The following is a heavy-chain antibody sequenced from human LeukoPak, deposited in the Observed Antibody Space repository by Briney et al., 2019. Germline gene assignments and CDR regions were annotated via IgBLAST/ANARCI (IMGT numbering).Heavy chain of an antibody. CDR1: GFTFSSYS. CDR3: ARAPGHPRSSTANGAFDI. D-gene: IGHD6-6*01. CDR2: ISSSSSYI. Sequence: GGSLRLSCAASGFTFSSYSMNWVRQAPGKGLEWVSSISSSSSYIYYADSVKGRFTISRDNAKNSLYLQMNSLRAEDTAVYYCARAPGHPRSSTANGAFDIWGQGTMVTVSS. V-gene: IGHV3-21*01. J-gene: IGHJ3*02.